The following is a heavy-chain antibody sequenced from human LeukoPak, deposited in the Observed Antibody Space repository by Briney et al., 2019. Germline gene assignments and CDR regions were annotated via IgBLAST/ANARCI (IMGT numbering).Heavy chain of an antibody. CDR3: VKSYGSGSHYGMDV. V-gene: IGHV3-23*01. D-gene: IGHD3-10*01. CDR2: ISGSGGST. CDR1: GFTFSSYA. Sequence: GGSLRLSCAASGFTFSSYAMSWVRQAPGKGLEWVSAISGSGGSTYYADSVKGRFTISRDNSKNTLYLQMNSLRAEDTAVYYCVKSYGSGSHYGMDVWGQGTTVTVSS. J-gene: IGHJ6*02.